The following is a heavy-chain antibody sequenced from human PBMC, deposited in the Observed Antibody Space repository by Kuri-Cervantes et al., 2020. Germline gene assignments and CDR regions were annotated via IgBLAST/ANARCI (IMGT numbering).Heavy chain of an antibody. Sequence: GGSLRLSCAASGFTFDDYAMHWVRQAPGKGLEWVSLISWDGGSTYYADSVKGRFTISRDNAKNSLYLQMNSLRAEDTAVYYCARAVAGSGYYYYYMDVWGKGTTVTVSS. J-gene: IGHJ6*03. V-gene: IGHV3-43D*04. CDR1: GFTFDDYA. CDR3: ARAVAGSGYYYYYMDV. CDR2: ISWDGGST. D-gene: IGHD6-19*01.